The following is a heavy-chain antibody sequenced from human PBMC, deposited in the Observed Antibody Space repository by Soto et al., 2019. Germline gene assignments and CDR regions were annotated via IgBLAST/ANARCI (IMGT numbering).Heavy chain of an antibody. CDR2: MSHIGSV. V-gene: IGHV4-4*02. J-gene: IGHJ4*02. CDR3: ARSLGWYAVDY. D-gene: IGHD6-19*01. CDR1: GVSIGSNYY. Sequence: QVLLQESGPGLVQPSGTLSLSCVVSGVSIGSNYYWGWVRQPPGKGLEWLWDMSHIGSVNYNPCLKSRVTISMDKSQDQFSLKLDSMTAADTAVYYCARSLGWYAVDYWGQGTLVIVSS.